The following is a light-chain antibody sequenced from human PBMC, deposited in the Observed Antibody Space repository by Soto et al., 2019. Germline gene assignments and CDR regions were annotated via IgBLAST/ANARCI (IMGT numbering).Light chain of an antibody. Sequence: VVLTQSPATLSVSPGETATFSCRASHNIGNNLAWYQHKPGQAPRLLISYASSWATGIRGRFSGSGSGTEFALTISSLQSEDSAVYYCQHFYSCPVTFGGGTKVEL. CDR1: HNIGNN. CDR3: QHFYSCPVT. CDR2: YAS. V-gene: IGKV3-15*01. J-gene: IGKJ4*01.